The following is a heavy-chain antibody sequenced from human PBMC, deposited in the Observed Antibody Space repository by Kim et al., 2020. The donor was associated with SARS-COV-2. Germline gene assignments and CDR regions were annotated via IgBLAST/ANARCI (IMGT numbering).Heavy chain of an antibody. V-gene: IGHV4-4*09. J-gene: IGHJ4*02. D-gene: IGHD3-22*01. CDR3: AVRDYYDTSGRYAY. Sequence: YNPSLKSRLTISVDTSKNQFSLKLASVTAADTAVYYCAVRDYYDTSGRYAYWGQGTLVTVSS.